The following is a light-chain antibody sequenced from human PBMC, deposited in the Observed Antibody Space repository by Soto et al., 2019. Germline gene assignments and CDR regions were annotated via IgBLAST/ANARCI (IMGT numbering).Light chain of an antibody. CDR1: QSISGW. CDR2: DAS. V-gene: IGKV1-5*01. CDR3: QEYTTYSRT. J-gene: IGKJ1*01. Sequence: DIQMAQSPSTLSASIGDRVTITCRASQSISGWLAWYQQKPGKAPKVLIYDASTLESGVPSRFSGGGSGTEFTLTITSLQPDDFATYYCQEYTTYSRTVGQGTKV.